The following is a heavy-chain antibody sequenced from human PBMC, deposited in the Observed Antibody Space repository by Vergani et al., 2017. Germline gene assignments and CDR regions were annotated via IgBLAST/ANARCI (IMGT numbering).Heavy chain of an antibody. CDR3: VRGGSSGYRQCTVDY. D-gene: IGHD6-19*01. CDR1: GYTMTNGYY. Sequence: QVKLKESGPGLVKPSETLSLTCEVSGYTMTNGYYWGWIRQPPGKGLESIGSIFHSGGSYYSPTLRSRVPISLDRSRNRLSLTLTSLTAADTAMYYCVRGGSSGYRQCTVDYWGQGVMVTVSS. J-gene: IGHJ4*02. V-gene: IGHV4-38-2*01. CDR2: IFHSGGS.